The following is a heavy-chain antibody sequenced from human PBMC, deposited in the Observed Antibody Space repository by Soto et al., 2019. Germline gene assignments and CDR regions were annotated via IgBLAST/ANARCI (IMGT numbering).Heavy chain of an antibody. CDR3: AREEGVSSSWYIAAFDI. CDR1: GGTFSSYA. CDR2: IIPIFGTA. Sequence: QVQLVQSGAEVKKPGSSVKVSCKASGGTFSSYAISWVRQAPGQGLEWMGGIIPIFGTANYAQKFQGRVTITADKSTSTAYMELRSLRSEDTAVYYCAREEGVSSSWYIAAFDIWGQGTMVTVSS. J-gene: IGHJ3*02. V-gene: IGHV1-69*06. D-gene: IGHD6-13*01.